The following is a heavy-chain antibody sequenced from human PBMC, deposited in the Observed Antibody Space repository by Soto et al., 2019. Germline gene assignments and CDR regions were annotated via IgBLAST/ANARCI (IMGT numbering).Heavy chain of an antibody. CDR3: VKDKNANYYGSGSDFDY. Sequence: GGSLRLSCSASGFTFSNYAMHWVRQAPGKGLEYVASISSDGGSTYYADSVKGRFTISRDSSKNTLHLQVSSLRAEDTAVYYCVKDKNANYYGSGSDFDYWGQGTLVTVSS. CDR1: GFTFSNYA. D-gene: IGHD3-10*01. J-gene: IGHJ4*02. V-gene: IGHV3-64D*08. CDR2: ISSDGGST.